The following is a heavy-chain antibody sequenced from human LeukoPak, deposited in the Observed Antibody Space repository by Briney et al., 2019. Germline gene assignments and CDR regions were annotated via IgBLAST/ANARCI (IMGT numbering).Heavy chain of an antibody. J-gene: IGHJ3*02. CDR2: ISSSGSTI. CDR3: ARDYDIVATLYAFDI. CDR1: GFTFSSYE. V-gene: IGHV3-48*03. D-gene: IGHD5-12*01. Sequence: GGSLRLSCAASGFTFSSYEMNWVRQAPGKGLEWVSYISSSGSTIYYADSVKGRFTISRDNAKNSLYLQMNSLRAEDTAVYYCARDYDIVATLYAFDIWGQGTMVTVSS.